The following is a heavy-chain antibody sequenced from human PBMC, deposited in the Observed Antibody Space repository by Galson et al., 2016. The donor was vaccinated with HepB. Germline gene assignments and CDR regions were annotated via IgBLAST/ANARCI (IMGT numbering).Heavy chain of an antibody. Sequence: SLRLSCAASGFIFNNYAMHWVRQAPGKGLEWVAVISDDGSNKYYADSVKGRFTISRDNYKNTLYLQMNSLRAEDTAVFYCARDDFWTGPPSASFSFDYWGQGTLVTVSS. J-gene: IGHJ4*02. CDR3: ARDDFWTGPPSASFSFDY. CDR1: GFIFNNYA. V-gene: IGHV3-30-3*01. D-gene: IGHD3/OR15-3a*01. CDR2: ISDDGSNK.